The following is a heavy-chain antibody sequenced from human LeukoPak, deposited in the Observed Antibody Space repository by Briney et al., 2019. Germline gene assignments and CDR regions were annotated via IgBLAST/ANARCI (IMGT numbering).Heavy chain of an antibody. V-gene: IGHV4-4*07. CDR1: GGSISSYY. CDR3: ARADLVGATEYYYGMDV. CDR2: IYTSGST. J-gene: IGHJ6*02. Sequence: SETLSLTCTVSGGSISSYYWSWIRQPAGKGLEWIGRIYTSGSTNYNPSLKSRVTMSVDTSKNQFSLKLSSVTAADTAVYYCARADLVGATEYYYGMDVWGQGTTVTVSS. D-gene: IGHD1-26*01.